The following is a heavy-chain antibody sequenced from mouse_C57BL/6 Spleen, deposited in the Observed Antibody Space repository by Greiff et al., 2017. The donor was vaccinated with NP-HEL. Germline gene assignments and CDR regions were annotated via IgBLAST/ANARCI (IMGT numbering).Heavy chain of an antibody. J-gene: IGHJ4*01. CDR2: ISSGSSTI. Sequence: EVKLMESGGGLVKPGGSLKLSCAASGFTFSDYGMHWVRQAPEKGLEWVAYISSGSSTIYYADTVKGRFTISRDNAKNTLFLQMTSLRSEDTAMYYCARGDYGSRKDDAMDYWGQGTSVTVSS. V-gene: IGHV5-17*01. D-gene: IGHD1-1*01. CDR3: ARGDYGSRKDDAMDY. CDR1: GFTFSDYG.